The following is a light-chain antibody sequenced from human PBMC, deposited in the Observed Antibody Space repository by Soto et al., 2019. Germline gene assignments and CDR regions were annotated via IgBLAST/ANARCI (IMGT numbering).Light chain of an antibody. J-gene: IGLJ1*01. CDR3: SSYTSSNTPYV. V-gene: IGLV2-14*01. Sequence: QSVLTQPASVSGSPGQSITISCTVTSSDVGSYNYVSWYQQHPDKAPKLMIYDVNNRPSGVSNRFSGSKSGNTASLTISGLQAEDEADYYCSSYTSSNTPYVFGTGTKVTVL. CDR1: SSDVGSYNY. CDR2: DVN.